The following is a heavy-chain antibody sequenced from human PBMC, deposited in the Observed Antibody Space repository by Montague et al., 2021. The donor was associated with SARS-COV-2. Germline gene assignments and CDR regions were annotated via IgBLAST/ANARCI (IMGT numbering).Heavy chain of an antibody. Sequence: SETLSLTCTVSGGSISSSSYYWGWIRQPPGKGLEWIGSIYYSGSTXYNPSLKSRVTISVDTSKNQFSLRLSSVTAADTAVYYCARHLPQWLRLEAYFDYWGQGTLVTVSS. CDR1: GGSISSSSYY. J-gene: IGHJ4*02. CDR2: IYYSGST. D-gene: IGHD5-12*01. CDR3: ARHLPQWLRLEAYFDY. V-gene: IGHV4-39*01.